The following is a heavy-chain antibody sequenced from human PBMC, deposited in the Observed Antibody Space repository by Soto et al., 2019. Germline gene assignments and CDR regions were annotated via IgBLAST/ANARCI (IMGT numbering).Heavy chain of an antibody. CDR1: GDSITSNSYF. Sequence: PSETLSLTCTVSGDSITSNSYFWAWIRQPPGKGLEWIGSIYYSGSTYHNPSLKSRVTISVDRSNNQFSLKLTSVTAADTAVYYCETTRDGGECYSWGQGTLVTVSS. CDR2: IYYSGST. CDR3: ETTRDGGECYS. D-gene: IGHD4-17*01. V-gene: IGHV4-39*07. J-gene: IGHJ4*02.